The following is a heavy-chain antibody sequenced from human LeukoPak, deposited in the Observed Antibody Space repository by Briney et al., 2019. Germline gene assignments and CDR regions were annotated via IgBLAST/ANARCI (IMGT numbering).Heavy chain of an antibody. V-gene: IGHV3-23*01. D-gene: IGHD1-26*01. CDR3: AKGVGATPFDY. Sequence: GGSLRLSCAASGFTFSAYAMAWVRQAPGKGLEWVSSINESGGTTYYADSVKGRFTISRDSSKNTLYLQMNSLRAEDTAVYYCAKGVGATPFDYWGQGTLVTVSS. CDR1: GFTFSAYA. J-gene: IGHJ4*02. CDR2: INESGGTT.